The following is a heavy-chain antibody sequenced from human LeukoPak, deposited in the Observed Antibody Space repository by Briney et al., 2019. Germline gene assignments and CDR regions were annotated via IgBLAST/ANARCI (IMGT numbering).Heavy chain of an antibody. CDR1: GYTFTSYG. CDR2: ISAYNGNT. J-gene: IGHJ3*02. V-gene: IGHV1-18*01. D-gene: IGHD6-13*01. CDR3: ARRIAAAGHDAFDI. Sequence: GALVKVSCKASGYTFTSYGISWVRQAPGQGLEWMGWISAYNGNTNYAQKLQGRVTMTTDTSTSTAYMELRSLRSDDTAVYYCARRIAAAGHDAFDIWGQGTMVTVSS.